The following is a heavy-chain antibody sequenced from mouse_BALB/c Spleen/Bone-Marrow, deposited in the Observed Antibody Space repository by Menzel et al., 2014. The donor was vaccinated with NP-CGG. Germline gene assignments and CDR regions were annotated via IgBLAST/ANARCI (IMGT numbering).Heavy chain of an antibody. J-gene: IGHJ4*01. CDR1: GFTFSSYG. Sequence: VQLQQSGGGLVQPGGSLKLSCAASGFTFSSYGMSWVRQTPDKRLELVATINSNGGSTYYPDSVKGRFTISRDNAKNTLYLQMSSLESEDTAMYYCARDGYYIFYAMDYWGQGTSVTVSS. CDR2: INSNGGST. CDR3: ARDGYYIFYAMDY. D-gene: IGHD2-3*01. V-gene: IGHV5-6-3*01.